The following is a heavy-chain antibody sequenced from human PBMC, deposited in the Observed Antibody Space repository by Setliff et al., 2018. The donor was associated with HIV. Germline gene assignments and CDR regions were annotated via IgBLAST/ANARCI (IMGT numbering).Heavy chain of an antibody. CDR3: ARDVTVRLSVEYYFDY. V-gene: IGHV3-30*04. J-gene: IGHJ4*02. Sequence: GGSLRLSCAASGFTFSDYAMHWVRQAPGKGLEWVAVISIYDGSEKYYADSVKGRFTISRDNSKNMLYLEMNSLRAEDTAIYYCARDVTVRLSVEYYFDYWGQGTLVTVSS. CDR2: ISIYDGSEK. CDR1: GFTFSDYA. D-gene: IGHD2-15*01.